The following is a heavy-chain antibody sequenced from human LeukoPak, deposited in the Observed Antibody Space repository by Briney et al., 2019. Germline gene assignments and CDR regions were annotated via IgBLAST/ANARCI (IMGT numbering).Heavy chain of an antibody. CDR2: IYYSGSS. J-gene: IGHJ6*03. V-gene: IGHV4-59*01. CDR1: GGSISGYH. Sequence: SETLSLTCTVSGGSISGYHWSWIRQPPGKGLEWLGYIYYSGSSNYNPSLKSRVTISVDTSKNQFSLKLSSVTAADTAVYYCARVPRSYYYYYYMDVWGKGTTVTVSS. CDR3: ARVPRSYYYYYYMDV.